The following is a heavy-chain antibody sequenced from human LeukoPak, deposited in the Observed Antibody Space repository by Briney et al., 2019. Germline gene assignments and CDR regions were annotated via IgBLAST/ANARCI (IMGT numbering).Heavy chain of an antibody. CDR2: INPNSGGT. D-gene: IGHD6-13*01. Sequence: ASVKVSCKASGYTFTDYYMHWVRQAPGQGLEWMGRINPNSGGTNYAQKFQGRVTMTRDTSISTAYMELSRLRSGDTAVYYCAKREHGGAGYGTFDYWGQGTLVTVSS. CDR1: GYTFTDYY. V-gene: IGHV1-2*06. CDR3: AKREHGGAGYGTFDY. J-gene: IGHJ4*02.